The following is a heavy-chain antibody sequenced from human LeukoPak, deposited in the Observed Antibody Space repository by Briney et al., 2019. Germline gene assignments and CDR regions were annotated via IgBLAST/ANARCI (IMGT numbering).Heavy chain of an antibody. CDR3: AKARSTRYSRGMDV. J-gene: IGHJ6*02. CDR2: ISDSGGST. D-gene: IGHD2-2*01. V-gene: IGHV3-23*01. Sequence: GGSLRLSCAASGFTFSSYWMHWVRQAPGKGLVWVSGISDSGGSTYYADSVKGRFTISRDNSKNTLYLQMNSLRAEDTAVYYCAKARSTRYSRGMDVWGQGTTVTVSS. CDR1: GFTFSSYW.